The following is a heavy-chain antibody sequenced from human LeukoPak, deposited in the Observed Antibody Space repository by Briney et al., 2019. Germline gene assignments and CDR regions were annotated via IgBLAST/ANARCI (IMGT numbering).Heavy chain of an antibody. CDR1: GGSISSYY. Sequence: PSETLSLTCTVSGGSISSYYWSWIRQPPGKGLEWIGYIYYSGSTNYNPSLKSRVTISVDTSKNQFSLKLSSVTAADTAVYYCARFDYYDSSGSDAFDIWGQGTMVTVSS. D-gene: IGHD3-22*01. CDR2: IYYSGST. J-gene: IGHJ3*02. V-gene: IGHV4-59*01. CDR3: ARFDYYDSSGSDAFDI.